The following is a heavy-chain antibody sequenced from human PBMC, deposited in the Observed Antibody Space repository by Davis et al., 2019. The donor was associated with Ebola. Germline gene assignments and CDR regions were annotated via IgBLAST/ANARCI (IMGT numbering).Heavy chain of an antibody. Sequence: GESLQISCAASGFTFSSYEMNWVRQAPGKGLEWVSYISSSGSTIYYADSVKGRFTISRDNSKNTLYLQMNSLRAEDTAVYYCARDDDDVGWLAYFNYCGQGTLVTVSS. CDR2: ISSSGSTI. D-gene: IGHD6-19*01. V-gene: IGHV3-48*03. CDR3: ARDDDDVGWLAYFNY. CDR1: GFTFSSYE. J-gene: IGHJ4*02.